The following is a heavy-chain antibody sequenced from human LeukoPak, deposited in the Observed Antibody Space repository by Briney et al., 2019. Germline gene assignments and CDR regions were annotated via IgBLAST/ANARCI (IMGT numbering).Heavy chain of an antibody. CDR1: GYTFTSYA. CDR3: AREGSQYYDNDAFDI. Sequence: ASLKVSCKASGYTFTSYAMHWVRQAPGQRLEWMGWINAGNGNTKYSQKFQGRVTMTRDTSISTAYMELSRLRSDDTAVYYCAREGSQYYDNDAFDIWGQGTMVTVSS. CDR2: INAGNGNT. V-gene: IGHV1-3*01. J-gene: IGHJ3*02. D-gene: IGHD3-9*01.